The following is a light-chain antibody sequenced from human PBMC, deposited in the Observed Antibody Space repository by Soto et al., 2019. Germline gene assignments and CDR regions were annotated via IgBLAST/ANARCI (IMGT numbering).Light chain of an antibody. J-gene: IGKJ2*01. CDR2: RAS. CDR3: QQYNSDLYT. V-gene: IGKV1-5*03. CDR1: QSISTW. Sequence: DIQMTQSPSTLSASVGDRVTITCRASQSISTWLAWYQQKPGRAPKLLIFRASSLESGVPSRFSGSGSGTEFTLTINSLQPDDFATYYCQQYNSDLYTFGQGTKLEIK.